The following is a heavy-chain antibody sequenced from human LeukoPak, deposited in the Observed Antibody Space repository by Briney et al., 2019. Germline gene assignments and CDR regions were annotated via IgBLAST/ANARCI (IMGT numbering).Heavy chain of an antibody. V-gene: IGHV1-2*02. J-gene: IGHJ4*02. D-gene: IGHD1-14*01. Sequence: ASVKVSCKTSGYTFTDYSIHWVRQAPGQGLEWMGWINPNSGGTNYAQKFQGRVTMTGDSSISTTYMEVTRLRSDDTAIYYCARDFFSEVTYHGEIAYFDQWGPGTLVSVSS. CDR2: INPNSGGT. CDR3: ARDFFSEVTYHGEIAYFDQ. CDR1: GYTFTDYS.